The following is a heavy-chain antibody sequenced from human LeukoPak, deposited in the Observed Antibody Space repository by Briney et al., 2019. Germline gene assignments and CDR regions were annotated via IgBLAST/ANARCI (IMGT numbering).Heavy chain of an antibody. Sequence: SVKVSCKASGGTFSSYAISWVRQAPGQGLEWMGGIIPIFGTANYAQKFQGRVTITADESTSTAYMELSSLRSEDTAVYYCARDFASGSYHNWFDPWGQGTLVTVSS. V-gene: IGHV1-69*13. CDR3: ARDFASGSYHNWFDP. D-gene: IGHD1-26*01. CDR2: IIPIFGTA. CDR1: GGTFSSYA. J-gene: IGHJ5*02.